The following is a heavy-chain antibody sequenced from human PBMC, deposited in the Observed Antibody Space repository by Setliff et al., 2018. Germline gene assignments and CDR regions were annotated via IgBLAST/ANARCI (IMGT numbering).Heavy chain of an antibody. J-gene: IGHJ4*02. CDR1: GFTFSSYG. CDR3: AKDIGSASGWYEGGPVDY. CDR2: IRNDGRNK. Sequence: GGSLRLSCAASGFTFSSYGMHWVRQAPGKGLEWEAFIRNDGRNKYYSDAVRGRFTISRDNSKNKLYLQMNSLSAEDTAVYYCAKDIGSASGWYEGGPVDYWGQGTLVTVSS. V-gene: IGHV3-30*02. D-gene: IGHD6-19*01.